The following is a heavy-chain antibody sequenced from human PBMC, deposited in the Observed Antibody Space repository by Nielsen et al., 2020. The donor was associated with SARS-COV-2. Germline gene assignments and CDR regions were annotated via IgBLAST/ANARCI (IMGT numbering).Heavy chain of an antibody. CDR1: GYTFTTYG. V-gene: IGHV1-69*10. CDR2: ITNVLDTT. CDR3: AGEYTGSSLDY. Sequence: SVKVSCKASGYTFTTYGIGWVRQAPGQGLEWMGGITNVLDTTNYAQKFQGRVTIRVDKSTNTAYLEMSSLRSEDTAVYYCAGEYTGSSLDYWGQGTLVTVSS. D-gene: IGHD1-26*01. J-gene: IGHJ4*02.